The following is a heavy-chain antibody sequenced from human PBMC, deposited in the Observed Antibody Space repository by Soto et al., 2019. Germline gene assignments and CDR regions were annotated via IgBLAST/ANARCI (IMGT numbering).Heavy chain of an antibody. CDR2: ISSSSSYT. D-gene: IGHD6-13*01. CDR3: ARERGGYSSTAAFDI. CDR1: GFTFSDYY. Sequence: GGSLRLSCAASGFTFSDYYMSWIRQAPGKGLEWVSYISSSSSYTNYADSVKGRFTISRDNAKNSLYLQMNSLRAEDTAVYYCARERGGYSSTAAFDIWGQGTMVTVS. J-gene: IGHJ3*02. V-gene: IGHV3-11*06.